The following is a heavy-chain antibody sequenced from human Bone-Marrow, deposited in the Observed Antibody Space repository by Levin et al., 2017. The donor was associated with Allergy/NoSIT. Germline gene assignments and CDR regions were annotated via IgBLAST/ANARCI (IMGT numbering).Heavy chain of an antibody. CDR3: AKKASRAARLSFRAFDI. D-gene: IGHD6-6*01. J-gene: IGHJ3*02. Sequence: GGSLRLSCAASGFTFSSYAMSWVRQAPGKGLEWVSAISGSGGSTYYADSVKGRFTISRDNSKNTLYLQMNSLRAEDTAVYYCAKKASRAARLSFRAFDIWGQGTMVTVSS. CDR2: ISGSGGST. V-gene: IGHV3-23*01. CDR1: GFTFSSYA.